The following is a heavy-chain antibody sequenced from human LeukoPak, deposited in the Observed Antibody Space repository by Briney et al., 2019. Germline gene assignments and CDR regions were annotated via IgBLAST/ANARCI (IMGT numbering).Heavy chain of an antibody. Sequence: GGSLRLSCAASGFTVSSNYMSWVRQAPGKGLEWVSVICSGGSTYYADSVKGRFTISRDNSKNTLYLQMNSLRAEDTAVYYCAREPPLHGYLDYWGQGTLVTVSS. V-gene: IGHV3-53*01. CDR3: AREPPLHGYLDY. D-gene: IGHD2-8*01. CDR2: ICSGGST. CDR1: GFTVSSNY. J-gene: IGHJ4*02.